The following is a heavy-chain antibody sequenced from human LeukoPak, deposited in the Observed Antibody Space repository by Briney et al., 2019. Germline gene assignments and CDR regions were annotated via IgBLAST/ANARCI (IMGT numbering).Heavy chain of an antibody. D-gene: IGHD3-16*01. CDR3: ARHVGLGDALDI. CDR2: IYYSGST. CDR1: GGSISSYY. J-gene: IGHJ3*02. V-gene: IGHV4-59*08. Sequence: LSETLSLTCTVSGGSISSYYWSWIRQPPGKGLEWIGYIYYSGSTNYNPSLKSRVTISVYTSKNQFSLKLSSVTAADTAVYYCARHVGLGDALDIWGQGTMVTVSS.